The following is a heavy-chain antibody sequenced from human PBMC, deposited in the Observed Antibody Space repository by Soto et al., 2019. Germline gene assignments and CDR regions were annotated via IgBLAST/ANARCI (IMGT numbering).Heavy chain of an antibody. J-gene: IGHJ4*02. CDR3: ARTYTSGRYSFDY. CDR1: GYTFTNYD. Sequence: QVQLVQSGAEVKKPGASVKVSCKTSGYTFTNYDISWVRQAPGQVLEWMGWISAYNGNTNYAQKFQGRVTMTTDTSTSTAYVELPSLRSDDTAVYYCARTYTSGRYSFDYWGQGTLVTVSS. D-gene: IGHD6-19*01. CDR2: ISAYNGNT. V-gene: IGHV1-18*01.